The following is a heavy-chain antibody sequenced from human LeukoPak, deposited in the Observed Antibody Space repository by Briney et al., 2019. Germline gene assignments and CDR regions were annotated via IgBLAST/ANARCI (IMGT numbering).Heavy chain of an antibody. J-gene: IGHJ6*03. CDR2: ISSSSSYI. D-gene: IGHD6-19*01. CDR1: GFTFSSYS. V-gene: IGHV3-21*04. CDR3: ARDPRTHSSGWDYYYYMDV. Sequence: GGSLRLSCAASGFTFSSYSMNWVRRAPGKGLEWVSSISSSSSYIYYADSVKGRFTISRDNAKNSLYLQMNSLRAEDTAVYYCARDPRTHSSGWDYYYYMDVWGKGTTVTVSS.